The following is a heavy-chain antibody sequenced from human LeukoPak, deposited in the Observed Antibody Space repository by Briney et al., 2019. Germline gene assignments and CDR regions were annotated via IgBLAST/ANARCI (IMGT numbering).Heavy chain of an antibody. J-gene: IGHJ2*01. CDR1: GGSFSGYY. D-gene: IGHD2-2*01. V-gene: IGHV4-34*01. CDR3: ANRYCSSTSCYANFDL. CDR2: INHSGST. Sequence: SETLSLTCTVSGGSFSGYYWSWIRQPPGKGLEWIGEINHSGSTNYNPSLKSRVTISVDTSKNQFSLKLSSVTAADTAVYYCANRYCSSTSCYANFDLWGRGTLVTVSS.